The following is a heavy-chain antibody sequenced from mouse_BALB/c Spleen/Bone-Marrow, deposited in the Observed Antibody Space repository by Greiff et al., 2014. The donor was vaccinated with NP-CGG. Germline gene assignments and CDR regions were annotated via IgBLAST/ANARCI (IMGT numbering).Heavy chain of an antibody. CDR2: INPSNGGT. CDR3: TREGDSAFAY. J-gene: IGHJ3*01. CDR1: GYNFTSYY. V-gene: IGHV1S81*02. D-gene: IGHD2-13*01. Sequence: QVQLQQSGAELVKPGASVKLSCKASGYNFTSYYMYWVKQRPGQGLEWVGEINPSNGGTNYHEKFKSKATLTVDKSSSTAYMQLRSVTSEVSAVYSCTREGDSAFAYWGQGTPVTVSA.